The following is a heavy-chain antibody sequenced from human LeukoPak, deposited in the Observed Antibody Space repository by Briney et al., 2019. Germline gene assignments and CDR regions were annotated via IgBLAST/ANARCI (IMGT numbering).Heavy chain of an antibody. J-gene: IGHJ5*02. CDR1: GGSISSYY. D-gene: IGHD2-8*01. CDR2: INTSGST. CDR3: AIDRLMVYAGPWFDP. Sequence: SETLSLTXTVSGGSISSYYWSWIRQPAGEGREWIGRINTSGSTNYNPSLKRRVTMSVDTSKNQFSLKLSSVTAADTAVYYCAIDRLMVYAGPWFDPWGQGTLATASS. V-gene: IGHV4-4*07.